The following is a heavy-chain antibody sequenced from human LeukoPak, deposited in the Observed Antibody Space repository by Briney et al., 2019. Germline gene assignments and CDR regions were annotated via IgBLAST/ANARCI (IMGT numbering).Heavy chain of an antibody. D-gene: IGHD6-13*01. Sequence: ASVKVSCKASGYTFTSYGISWVRQAPGQGLEWMGWISAYNGNTNYAQKLQGRVTMTTDKSTNTAYMELRSLRSDDTAVYYCARYSCSWYQGVWGQGTLVTVSS. CDR2: ISAYNGNT. V-gene: IGHV1-18*01. CDR1: GYTFTSYG. CDR3: ARYSCSWYQGV. J-gene: IGHJ4*02.